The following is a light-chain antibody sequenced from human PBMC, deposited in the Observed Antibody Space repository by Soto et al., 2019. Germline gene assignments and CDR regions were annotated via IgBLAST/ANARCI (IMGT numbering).Light chain of an antibody. CDR1: QSLRSTS. CDR3: QQYDSSPRT. CDR2: GAS. V-gene: IGKV3-20*01. J-gene: IGKJ1*01. Sequence: EIVLTQSPRTLSLSQGERATLSCRSSQSLRSTSLAWYQQKPGQAPRLLISGASTRAADIPDRFSGSGSGTDFTLTIGRLEPEDLAVYYCQQYDSSPRTFGQGTKVDI.